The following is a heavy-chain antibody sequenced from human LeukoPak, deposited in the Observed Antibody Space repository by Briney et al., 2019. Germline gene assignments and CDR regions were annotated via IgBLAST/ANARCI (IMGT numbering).Heavy chain of an antibody. CDR3: ARGGYSHGCAD. V-gene: IGHV1-46*01. D-gene: IGHD5-18*01. CDR1: GYTFTSYY. J-gene: IGHJ4*02. Sequence: ASVKVSCKASGYTFTSYYMHWVRQAPGQGLEWMGIINPSGGSTSCAQKFQGRVTMTRDMSTSTVYMELSSLRSEDTAVYYCARGGYSHGCADWGQGTLVTVSS. CDR2: INPSGGST.